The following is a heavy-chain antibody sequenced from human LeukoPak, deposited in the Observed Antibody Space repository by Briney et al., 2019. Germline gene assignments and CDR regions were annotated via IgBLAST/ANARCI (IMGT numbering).Heavy chain of an antibody. V-gene: IGHV4-38-2*02. J-gene: IGHJ5*02. CDR3: ARGPRFGELLWHWFDP. CDR1: WGSVSGYF. CDR2: MYHSGNT. Sequence: ETLCLTGRGAWGSVSGYFWSWVRQSPGKGLEWIGSMYHSGNTYYNPPLKSRVTISEDTSKNQFSLKLRSVTAADTAVYYCARGPRFGELLWHWFDPWGQGTLVTVSS. D-gene: IGHD3-10*01.